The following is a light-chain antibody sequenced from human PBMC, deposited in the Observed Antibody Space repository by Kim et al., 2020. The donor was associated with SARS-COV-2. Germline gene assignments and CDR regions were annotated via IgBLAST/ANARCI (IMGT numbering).Light chain of an antibody. CDR2: AAS. J-gene: IGKJ5*01. CDR3: QQLTDYPIS. V-gene: IGKV1D-13*01. CDR1: QGIGTT. Sequence: TSVGDRVTITCRASQGIGTTLASYQQKAGKAPNLLIYAASALQSGVPLRFSGSGSGTDFTLTISGLQPEDFATYYCQQLTDYPISFGQGTRLEIK.